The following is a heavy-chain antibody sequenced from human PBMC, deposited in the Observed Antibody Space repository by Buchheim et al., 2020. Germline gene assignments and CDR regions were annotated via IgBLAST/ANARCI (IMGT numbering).Heavy chain of an antibody. CDR2: IYPGDSDT. CDR3: ARLYSTSSPMDY. D-gene: IGHD6-6*01. Sequence: EVQLVQSGAEVKKPGESLKISCKSSGYSFSNYWIGWVRQMPGRGLEWMGIIYPGDSDTRHSPSFQGQVTVSADKSISTAFLQWRSLKASDTAMYYCARLYSTSSPMDYWGQGTL. CDR1: GYSFSNYW. V-gene: IGHV5-51*01. J-gene: IGHJ4*02.